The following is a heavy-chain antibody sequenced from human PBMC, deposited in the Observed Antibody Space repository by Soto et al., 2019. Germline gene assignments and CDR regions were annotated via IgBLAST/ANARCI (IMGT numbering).Heavy chain of an antibody. CDR3: ARQYGRNFDY. CDR2: IYYSGST. V-gene: IGHV4-59*01. D-gene: IGHD2-8*01. J-gene: IGHJ4*02. CDR1: GGSISSYY. Sequence: QVQLQESGPGLVKPSETLSLTCSVSGGSISSYYWSWTRQPPGKGLEWIGYIYYSGSTNYNPSLESRVTITVYTSKNPSSLKLSSVTAADTAVYYCARQYGRNFDYWGQGTLVTVSS.